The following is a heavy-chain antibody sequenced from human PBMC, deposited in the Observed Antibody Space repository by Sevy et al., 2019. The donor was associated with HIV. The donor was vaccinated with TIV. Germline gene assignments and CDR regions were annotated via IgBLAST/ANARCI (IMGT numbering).Heavy chain of an antibody. J-gene: IGHJ3*02. Sequence: GGSLRLSCKPSGFTFISYAMNWVRQAPGKGLEWVSTICGSSGATYYGDSVKGRFTISRDNSKNTLYLQMNSLRTEDTAVYYCAGGRYDSSGSFDAFDIWGQGTMVTVSS. CDR1: GFTFISYA. CDR2: ICGSSGAT. D-gene: IGHD3-22*01. CDR3: AGGRYDSSGSFDAFDI. V-gene: IGHV3-23*01.